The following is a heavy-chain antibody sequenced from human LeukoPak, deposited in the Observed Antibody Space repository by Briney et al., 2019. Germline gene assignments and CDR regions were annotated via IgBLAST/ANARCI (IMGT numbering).Heavy chain of an antibody. Sequence: SETLSLTCTVSGGSISSSSYYWGWIRQPPGKGLEWIGSIYYSGSTYYNPSLKSRVTISVDTSKNQFSLKLSSVTAADTAVYYCARDHYDILTGYYPGPHGDWNWFDPWGQGTLVTVSS. CDR3: ARDHYDILTGYYPGPHGDWNWFDP. CDR1: GGSISSSSYY. D-gene: IGHD3-9*01. J-gene: IGHJ5*02. CDR2: IYYSGST. V-gene: IGHV4-39*07.